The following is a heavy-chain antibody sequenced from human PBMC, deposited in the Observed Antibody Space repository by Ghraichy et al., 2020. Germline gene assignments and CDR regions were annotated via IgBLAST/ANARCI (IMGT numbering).Heavy chain of an antibody. CDR2: INPSGGST. J-gene: IGHJ4*02. Sequence: ASVKVSCKASGYPFTSYYIHWVRQAPGQGLEWMGVINPSGGSTVYAHKFQGRVTMTRDTSTSTVFMELSSLRSEDTAMYYCGMTTTFFFDYWGQGTLVTVSS. D-gene: IGHD2/OR15-2a*01. V-gene: IGHV1-46*01. CDR3: GMTTTFFFDY. CDR1: GYPFTSYY.